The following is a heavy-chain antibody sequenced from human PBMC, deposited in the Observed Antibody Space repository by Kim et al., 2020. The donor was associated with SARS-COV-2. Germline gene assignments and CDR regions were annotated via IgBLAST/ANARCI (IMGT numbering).Heavy chain of an antibody. CDR2: IWYDGSNK. CDR1: GFTFSSYG. D-gene: IGHD3-22*01. V-gene: IGHV3-33*01. CDR3: ARDSDSSGYYKDRDWYFDL. J-gene: IGHJ2*01. Sequence: GGSLRLSCAASGFTFSSYGMHWVRQAPGKGLEWVAVIWYDGSNKYYADSVKGRFTISRDNSKNTLYLQMNSLRAEDTAVYYCARDSDSSGYYKDRDWYFDLWGRGTLVTVSS.